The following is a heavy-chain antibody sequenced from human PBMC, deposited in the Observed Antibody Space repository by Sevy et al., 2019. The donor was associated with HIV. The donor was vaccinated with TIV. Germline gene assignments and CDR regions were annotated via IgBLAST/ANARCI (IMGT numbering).Heavy chain of an antibody. D-gene: IGHD3-3*01. CDR1: GFTFSSYW. J-gene: IGHJ6*03. Sequence: GGSLRLSCAASGFTFSSYWMSWVRQAPGKGLEWVANIKQDGSEKYYVHSVKGRFTISRDNAKNSLYLQMNSLRAEDTAVYYCARVYHDFWSGYYTIGYYYYMDVWGKGTTVTVSS. V-gene: IGHV3-7*03. CDR3: ARVYHDFWSGYYTIGYYYYMDV. CDR2: IKQDGSEK.